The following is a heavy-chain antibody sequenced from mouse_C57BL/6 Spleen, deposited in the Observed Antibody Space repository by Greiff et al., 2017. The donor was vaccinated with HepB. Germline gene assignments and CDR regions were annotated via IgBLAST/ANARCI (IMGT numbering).Heavy chain of an antibody. CDR2: ISDGGSYT. V-gene: IGHV5-4*01. CDR3: ARDGDGYYRFAY. CDR1: GFTFSSYA. Sequence: EVKVVESGGGLVKPGGSLKLSCAASGFTFSSYAMSWVRQTPENRLEWVATISDGGSYTYYPDNVKGRFTISRDNAKNNLYLQMSHLKSEDTAMYYCARDGDGYYRFAYWGQGTLVTVSA. J-gene: IGHJ3*01. D-gene: IGHD2-3*01.